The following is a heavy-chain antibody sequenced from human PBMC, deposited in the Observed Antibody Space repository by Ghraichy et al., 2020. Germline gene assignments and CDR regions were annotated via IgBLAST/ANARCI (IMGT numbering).Heavy chain of an antibody. Sequence: GGSLRLSCAASGFTFSSYSMNWVRQAPGKGLEWVSSISSSSSYIYYADSVKGRFTISRDNAKNSLYLQMNSLRAEDTAVYYCARDLYSSWYSDTYYYYYYGMDVWGQGTTVTVSS. D-gene: IGHD6-13*01. CDR1: GFTFSSYS. CDR3: ARDLYSSWYSDTYYYYYYGMDV. CDR2: ISSSSSYI. V-gene: IGHV3-21*01. J-gene: IGHJ6*02.